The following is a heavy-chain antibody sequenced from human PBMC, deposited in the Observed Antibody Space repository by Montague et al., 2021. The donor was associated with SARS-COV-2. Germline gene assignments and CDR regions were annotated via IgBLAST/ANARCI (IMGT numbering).Heavy chain of an antibody. J-gene: IGHJ4*02. D-gene: IGHD3-10*01. CDR3: ARVAGRGYGFRLASFDY. V-gene: IGHV4-34*01. CDR1: GVSFSGYS. Sequence: SETLSLTCAVYGVSFSGYSWYWFSQPSGRGLAWIGEINYGGSTTYNTSFMSRVTMLVDTSKNQFSLIMSSVIAADTPLYYCARVAGRGYGFRLASFDYWGQGTLVTVSS. CDR2: INYGGST.